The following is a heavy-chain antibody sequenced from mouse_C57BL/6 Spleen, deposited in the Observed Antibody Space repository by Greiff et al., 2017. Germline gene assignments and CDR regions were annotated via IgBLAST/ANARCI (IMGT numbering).Heavy chain of an antibody. D-gene: IGHD2-5*01. CDR2: INPNNGGT. CDR1: GYTFTDYN. CDR3: AIPYSNYEAWFAY. V-gene: IGHV1-18*01. J-gene: IGHJ3*01. Sequence: EVQRVESGPELVKPGASVKIPCKASGYTFTDYNMDWVKQSHGKSLEWIGDINPNNGGTIYNQKFKGKATLTVDKSSSTAYMELRSLTSEDTAVYYCAIPYSNYEAWFAYWGQGTLVTVSA.